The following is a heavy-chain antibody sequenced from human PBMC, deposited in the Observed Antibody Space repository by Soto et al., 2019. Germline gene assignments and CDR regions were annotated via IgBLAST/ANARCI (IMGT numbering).Heavy chain of an antibody. J-gene: IGHJ6*02. D-gene: IGHD3-10*01. Sequence: QVQLVQSGAEVKKPGSSVKVSCKTSGVSFNNNGIGWVRQAPGHGLEWMGGVSPPFRTSNYARKFQGRISITAVSTTGTVNMELSRMTSEDTAQYYCARVLYYGSGSYSPYGMDVWGQGTTVTVSS. CDR3: ARVLYYGSGSYSPYGMDV. V-gene: IGHV1-69*01. CDR2: VSPPFRTS. CDR1: GVSFNNNG.